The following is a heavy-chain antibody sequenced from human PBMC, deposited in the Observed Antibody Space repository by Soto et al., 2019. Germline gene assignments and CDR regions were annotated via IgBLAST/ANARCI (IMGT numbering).Heavy chain of an antibody. D-gene: IGHD4-17*01. Sequence: QVQLVQSGAEVKKPGASVKVSCKASGYTFTNYGVSWVRQAPGQGLEWMGWISGYNGNTKYAQKDQGRVTMTIDTSTSTAYMALRSLRSDDTAVYSCARDMCVNDNGEYVAYWGQGTRVPVSS. V-gene: IGHV1-18*01. CDR3: ARDMCVNDNGEYVAY. J-gene: IGHJ4*02. CDR1: GYTFTNYG. CDR2: ISGYNGNT.